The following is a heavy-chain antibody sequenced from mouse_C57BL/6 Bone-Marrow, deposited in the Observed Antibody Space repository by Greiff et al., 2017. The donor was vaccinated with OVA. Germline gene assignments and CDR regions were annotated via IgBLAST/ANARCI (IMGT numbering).Heavy chain of an antibody. J-gene: IGHJ4*01. Sequence: QVQLQQSGAELVKPGASVKISCKASGYAFSSYWMNWVKQRPGKGLEWIGQIYPGDGDTNYNGKFKGKATLTADKSSSTAYMQLSSLTSEDSAVYFCAREGGSGCLYYYAMDYWGQGTSVTVSS. D-gene: IGHD3-2*02. CDR2: IYPGDGDT. CDR1: GYAFSSYW. V-gene: IGHV1-80*01. CDR3: AREGGSGCLYYYAMDY.